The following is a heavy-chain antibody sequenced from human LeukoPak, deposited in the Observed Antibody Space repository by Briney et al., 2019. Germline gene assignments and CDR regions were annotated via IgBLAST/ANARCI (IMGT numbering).Heavy chain of an antibody. Sequence: ASVKVSCKASGYTFTGYYMHWVRQAPGQGLEWMGWINPNSGGTNYAQKFQGRVTMTRDTSISTAYMELSRLRSDDTAVYYCARSYCSGGSCSPWGYFDYWGQGTLVAVSS. CDR2: INPNSGGT. V-gene: IGHV1-2*02. D-gene: IGHD2-15*01. CDR1: GYTFTGYY. J-gene: IGHJ4*02. CDR3: ARSYCSGGSCSPWGYFDY.